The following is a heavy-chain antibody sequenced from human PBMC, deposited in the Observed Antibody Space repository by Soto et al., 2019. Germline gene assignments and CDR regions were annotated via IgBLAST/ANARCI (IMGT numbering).Heavy chain of an antibody. CDR2: IWYDGSNK. CDR1: GFTFSSYG. CDR3: ARDLLVKAPILYHYYGMDV. Sequence: GGSLRLSCAASGFTFSSYGMHWVRQAPGKGLEWVAVIWYDGSNKYYADSVKGRFTISRDNSKNTLYLQMNSLRAEDTAVYYCARDLLVKAPILYHYYGMDVWGQGTTVTVSS. D-gene: IGHD2-2*02. V-gene: IGHV3-33*01. J-gene: IGHJ6*02.